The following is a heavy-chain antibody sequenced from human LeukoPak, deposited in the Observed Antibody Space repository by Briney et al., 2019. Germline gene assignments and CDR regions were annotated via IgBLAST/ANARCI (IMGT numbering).Heavy chain of an antibody. J-gene: IGHJ3*02. V-gene: IGHV4-39*07. CDR3: ARGIVRGVSAPDI. CDR1: GGSISSYY. CDR2: IYYSGST. D-gene: IGHD3-10*01. Sequence: SETLSLTCTVSGGSISSYYWGWIRQPPGKGLEWIGSIYYSGSTYYNPSLKSRVTISVDTSKNQFSLKLSSVTAADTAIYYCARGIVRGVSAPDIWGQGTMVTVSS.